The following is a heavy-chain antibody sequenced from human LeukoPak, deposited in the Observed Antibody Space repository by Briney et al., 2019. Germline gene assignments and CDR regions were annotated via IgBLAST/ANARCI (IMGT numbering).Heavy chain of an antibody. CDR2: IDHSGST. CDR1: GGSFSSYY. J-gene: IGHJ4*02. Sequence: SETLSLTCTVSGGSFSSYYWTWIRQPPGKGLEWIGYIDHSGSTNYNTSLKSRVSISSDTSKNQFSLELSSVTAADTAVYYCARLKATVSIHAYFDSWGQGTLVTVSS. CDR3: ARLKATVSIHAYFDS. D-gene: IGHD4-17*01. V-gene: IGHV4-59*01.